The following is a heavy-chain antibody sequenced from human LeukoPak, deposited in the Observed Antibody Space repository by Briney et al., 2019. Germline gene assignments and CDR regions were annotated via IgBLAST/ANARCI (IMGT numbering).Heavy chain of an antibody. CDR3: AKDWTGYYDY. Sequence: GGSLRLSCAASGFTFSNYAMSWARRAPGKGLEWVSTISGSGGTTYYADPVKGRFTISRDHSKNTLYLQMNSQRVDDTAVYYCAKDWTGYYDYWSQGTLVTVAS. D-gene: IGHD3/OR15-3a*01. CDR2: ISGSGGTT. V-gene: IGHV3-23*01. CDR1: GFTFSNYA. J-gene: IGHJ4*02.